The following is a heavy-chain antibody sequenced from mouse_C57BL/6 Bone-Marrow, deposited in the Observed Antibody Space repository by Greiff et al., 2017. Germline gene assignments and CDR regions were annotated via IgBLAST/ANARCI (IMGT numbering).Heavy chain of an antibody. CDR2: IYPRSGNT. Sequence: QLQQSGAELARPGASVKLSCKASGYTFTSYGISWVKQRTGQGLGWIGEIYPRSGNTYYNEKFKGKATLTADKSSSTAYMELRSLTSEDSAVYFCARVGNYNYYAMDYWGQGTSVTVSS. D-gene: IGHD2-1*01. V-gene: IGHV1-81*01. J-gene: IGHJ4*01. CDR1: GYTFTSYG. CDR3: ARVGNYNYYAMDY.